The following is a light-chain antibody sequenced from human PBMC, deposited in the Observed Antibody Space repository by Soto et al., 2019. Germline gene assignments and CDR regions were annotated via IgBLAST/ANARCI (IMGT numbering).Light chain of an antibody. Sequence: SYELTQPPSVSVAPGQTARITCGGNNIGSKSVHWYQQKPGQAPVLVVYDDSDRLSGIPERFSGSNSGNTATLTISRVEAGDEADYYCQVWDSSSDHPFVFGTGTKVTVL. CDR2: DDS. V-gene: IGLV3-21*02. J-gene: IGLJ1*01. CDR1: NIGSKS. CDR3: QVWDSSSDHPFV.